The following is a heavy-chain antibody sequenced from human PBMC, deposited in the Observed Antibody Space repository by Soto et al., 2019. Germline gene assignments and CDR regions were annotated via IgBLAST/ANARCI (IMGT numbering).Heavy chain of an antibody. D-gene: IGHD1-26*01. CDR3: ARGPPIVGNTTPLDS. Sequence: QVQLQESGPRLVKPSGTLSLTCTVSGGSITNSNWWSWVRLPPAKGLEWIGDIYHAGSTKYNPSLERRATMSVDTSNNQFALTLTSVTAADTAVYFCARGPPIVGNTTPLDSWGQGTLVTVS. CDR2: IYHAGST. V-gene: IGHV4-4*02. CDR1: GGSITNSNW. J-gene: IGHJ4*02.